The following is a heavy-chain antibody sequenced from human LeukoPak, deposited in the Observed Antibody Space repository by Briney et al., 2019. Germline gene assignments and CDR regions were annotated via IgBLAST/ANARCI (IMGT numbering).Heavy chain of an antibody. D-gene: IGHD7-27*01. V-gene: IGHV3-23*01. CDR2: NSGSGFDT. J-gene: IGHJ3*02. CDR3: TKGRPGSFDI. Sequence: GGSLRLSCVASGFTFKNYAMSWVRQAPGKGLEWVSANSGSGFDTFYADSVRGRFTISRDISKNTLYLQMNSLRAEDMALYYCTKGRPGSFDIWGQGTMVTVS. CDR1: GFTFKNYA.